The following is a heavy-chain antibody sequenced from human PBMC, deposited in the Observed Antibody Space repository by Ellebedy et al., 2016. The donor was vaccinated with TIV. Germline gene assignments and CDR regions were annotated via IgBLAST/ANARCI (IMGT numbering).Heavy chain of an antibody. CDR1: GFTFSSYS. Sequence: GESLKISCAASGFTFSSYSMNWVRQAPGKGLEWVSSISSSSSYIYYADSVKGRFTISRDNAKNSLYLQMNSLRAEDTAVYYCARNWIAAGRYGMDVWGQGTTVTVSS. D-gene: IGHD6-13*01. V-gene: IGHV3-21*01. CDR3: ARNWIAAGRYGMDV. CDR2: ISSSSSYI. J-gene: IGHJ6*02.